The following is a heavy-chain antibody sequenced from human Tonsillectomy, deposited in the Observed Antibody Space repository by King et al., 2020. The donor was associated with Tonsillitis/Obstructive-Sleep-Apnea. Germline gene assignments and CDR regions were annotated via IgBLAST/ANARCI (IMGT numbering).Heavy chain of an antibody. Sequence: QLQESGPGLVKPSETLSLTCTVSGGSISSSTYYWGWIRQPPGKGLEWIGSIHYSGSTYYNPSLKSRVTISVDTSKNQFSLKLSSVTAADTAVYYCAREGEYSSPNYFDYWGQGTLVTVSS. CDR2: IHYSGST. CDR1: GGSISSSTYY. D-gene: IGHD6-6*01. CDR3: AREGEYSSPNYFDY. V-gene: IGHV4-39*02. J-gene: IGHJ4*02.